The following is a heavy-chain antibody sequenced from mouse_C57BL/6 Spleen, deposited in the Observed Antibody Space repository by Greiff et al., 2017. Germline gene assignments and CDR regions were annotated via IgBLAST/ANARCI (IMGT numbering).Heavy chain of an antibody. CDR1: GFTFSNYW. Sequence: EVKLVESGGGLVQPGGSMKLSCVASGFTFSNYWMNWVRQSPGKGLEWVAQIRLKSDNYATNDAESGKGRFTISRDDYQSSVYLQMNNLRAGDTGIYYCSVCYDYAFAYWGQGTLVTVSA. D-gene: IGHD2-4*01. V-gene: IGHV6-3*01. CDR3: SVCYDYAFAY. J-gene: IGHJ3*01. CDR2: IRLKSDNYAT.